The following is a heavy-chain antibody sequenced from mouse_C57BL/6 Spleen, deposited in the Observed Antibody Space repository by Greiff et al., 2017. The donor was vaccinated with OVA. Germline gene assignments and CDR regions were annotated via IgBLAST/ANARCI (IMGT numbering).Heavy chain of an antibody. Sequence: EVQLVESGGDLVKPGGSLKLSCAASGFTFSSYGMSWVRQTPDKRLEWVATISSGGSYTYYPDSVKGRFTISRDNAKNTLYLQMSSLKSEDTAMYYCARQGGTSPTMDDWGKGTSVTVSS. D-gene: IGHD4-1*01. CDR2: ISSGGSYT. J-gene: IGHJ4*01. CDR1: GFTFSSYG. V-gene: IGHV5-6*01. CDR3: ARQGGTSPTMDD.